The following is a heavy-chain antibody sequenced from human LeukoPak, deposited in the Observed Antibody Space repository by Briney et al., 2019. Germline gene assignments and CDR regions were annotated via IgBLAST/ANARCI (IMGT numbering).Heavy chain of an antibody. CDR3: ARVAKDAFDI. J-gene: IGHJ3*02. CDR2: MNPNSGNT. V-gene: IGHV1-8*03. CDR1: GYTFTGYY. Sequence: ASVKVSCKASGYTFTGYYMHWVRQAAGQGLEWMGWMNPNSGNTGYAQKFQGRVTITRNTSISTAYMELSSLRSEDTAVYYCARVAKDAFDIWGQGTMVTVSS.